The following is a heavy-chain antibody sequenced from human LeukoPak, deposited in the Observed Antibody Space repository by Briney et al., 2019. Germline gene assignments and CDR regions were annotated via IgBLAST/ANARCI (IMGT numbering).Heavy chain of an antibody. CDR3: AKDADRYCSSTSCHSPFDY. Sequence: GGSLRLSCAASGFTFSSYGMHWVRQAPGKGLEWVAVISYDGSNEYYADSVKGQFTISRDNSKNTLYLQMNSLRAEDTAVYYCAKDADRYCSSTSCHSPFDYWGQGTLVTVSS. CDR2: ISYDGSNE. V-gene: IGHV3-30*18. D-gene: IGHD2-2*01. CDR1: GFTFSSYG. J-gene: IGHJ4*02.